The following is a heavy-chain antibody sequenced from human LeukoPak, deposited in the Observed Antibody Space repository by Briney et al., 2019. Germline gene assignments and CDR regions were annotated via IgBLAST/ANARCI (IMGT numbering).Heavy chain of an antibody. CDR3: ARGSGNYYTRFDY. J-gene: IGHJ4*02. D-gene: IGHD3-10*01. Sequence: GGSLRLSCAASGFTFSSYTIHWVRQPPGKGLEWVAVISFDGSNKYYADSVKGRFTISRDNSKNTLYLQMNSLRAEDTALYYCARGSGNYYTRFDYWGQGTLVTVSS. CDR1: GFTFSSYT. CDR2: ISFDGSNK. V-gene: IGHV3-30-3*01.